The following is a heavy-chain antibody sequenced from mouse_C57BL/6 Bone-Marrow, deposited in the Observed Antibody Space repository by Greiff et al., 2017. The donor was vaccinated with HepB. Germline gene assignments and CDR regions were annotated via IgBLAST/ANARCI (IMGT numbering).Heavy chain of an antibody. CDR2: IDPSDSYT. V-gene: IGHV1-69*01. J-gene: IGHJ3*01. Sequence: VQLQQSGAELVMPGASVKLSCKASGCTFTSYWMHWVKQRPGQGLEWIGEIDPSDSYTNYNQKFKGKSTLTVDKSSSTAYMQLSSLTSEDSAVYYCASRGLYGSSPWFAYWGQGTLVTVSA. CDR3: ASRGLYGSSPWFAY. D-gene: IGHD1-1*01. CDR1: GCTFTSYW.